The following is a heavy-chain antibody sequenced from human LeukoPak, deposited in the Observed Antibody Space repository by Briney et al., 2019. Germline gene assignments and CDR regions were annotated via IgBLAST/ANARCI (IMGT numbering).Heavy chain of an antibody. V-gene: IGHV1-46*01. CDR2: INPSGGST. CDR1: GYTFTNYY. Sequence: GASGKVSCKASGYTFTNYYMHWVRQAPGQGLEWMGIINPSGGSTSYAQKFQGRVTMSRDTSTSSVYMELSSLRSEDTAVYYCASLASGSSGYGFYGMDVWGQGTTVTVSS. CDR3: ASLASGSSGYGFYGMDV. D-gene: IGHD3-22*01. J-gene: IGHJ6*02.